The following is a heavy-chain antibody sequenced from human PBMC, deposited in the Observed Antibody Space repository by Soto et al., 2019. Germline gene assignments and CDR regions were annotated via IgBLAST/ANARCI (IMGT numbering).Heavy chain of an antibody. CDR3: ARVEPLARRIAARPIDYFDY. CDR1: GFTVSSNY. D-gene: IGHD6-6*01. CDR2: IYSGGST. V-gene: IGHV3-66*01. J-gene: IGHJ4*02. Sequence: PGGSLRLSCAASGFTVSSNYMSWVRQAPGKGLEWVSVIYSGGSTYYADSVKGRFTISRDNSKNTLYLQMNSLRAEDTAVYYCARVEPLARRIAARPIDYFDYWGQGTLVTVSS.